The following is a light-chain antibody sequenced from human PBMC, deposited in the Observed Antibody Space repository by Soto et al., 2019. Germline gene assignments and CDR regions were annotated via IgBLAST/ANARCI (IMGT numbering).Light chain of an antibody. CDR1: QSISSY. CDR2: AAP. CDR3: QQTYNMPRT. J-gene: IGKJ3*01. V-gene: IGKV1-39*01. Sequence: DIQMTQSPSSLSASVGDRVTITCRASQSISSYLNWYQQKPGKAPKLLIYAAPSLQSGVPSRFSGSGSGTDFILTITSLQPEDSATYYCQQTYNMPRTFGPGTKAAIK.